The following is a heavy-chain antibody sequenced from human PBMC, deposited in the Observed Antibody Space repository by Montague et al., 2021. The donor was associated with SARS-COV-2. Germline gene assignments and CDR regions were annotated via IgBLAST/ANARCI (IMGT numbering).Heavy chain of an antibody. D-gene: IGHD2-2*01. J-gene: IGHJ3*02. CDR3: ATEMPAYDVFDI. CDR2: IYNTGRT. V-gene: IGHV4-61*08. Sequence: SETLSLICTVSGGSVTSGDYYWTWIRQPPGKGLEWIGYIYNTGRTNYNPSLKSRVTISMDTSKNQFSLKVDSVSAADTAVYYCATEMPAYDVFDIWGQGTMVTVSS. CDR1: GGSVTSGDYY.